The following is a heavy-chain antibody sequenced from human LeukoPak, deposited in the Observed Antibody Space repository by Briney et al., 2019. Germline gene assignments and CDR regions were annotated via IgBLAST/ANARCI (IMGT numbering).Heavy chain of an antibody. V-gene: IGHV3-30*18. Sequence: GGSLRLSCAASGFTFSSYGMPWVRQAPGKGLEWVAVISHDGSNKYYADSVKGRFTISRDNSKNTLYLQMNSLRAEDTAVYYCAKTVQQWLDPSAFDIWGQGTMVTVSS. CDR3: AKTVQQWLDPSAFDI. D-gene: IGHD6-19*01. CDR2: ISHDGSNK. J-gene: IGHJ3*02. CDR1: GFTFSSYG.